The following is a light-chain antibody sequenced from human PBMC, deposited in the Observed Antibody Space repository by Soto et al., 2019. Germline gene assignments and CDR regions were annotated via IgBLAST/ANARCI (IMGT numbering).Light chain of an antibody. CDR2: DVS. CDR1: SSDVGGYNY. V-gene: IGLV2-14*01. J-gene: IGLJ1*01. Sequence: QSVLTQPASVSGSPGQSITLSCTGTSSDVGGYNYVSWYQQLPGKAPKLMIYDVSDRPSGVSNRFSGSKSGNTASLTISGLQAEDEADYYCSSYTSSSLYVFGTGTKLTVL. CDR3: SSYTSSSLYV.